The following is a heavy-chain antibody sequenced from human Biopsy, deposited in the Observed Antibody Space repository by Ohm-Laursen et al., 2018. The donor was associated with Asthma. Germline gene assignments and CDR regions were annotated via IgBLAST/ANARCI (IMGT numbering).Heavy chain of an antibody. V-gene: IGHV1-24*01. CDR3: ASDFPKDYVRYNFQF. D-gene: IGHD4-17*01. J-gene: IGHJ4*02. Sequence: ASVKVSCKISGYSLTDLSMHWIRQVPGQGLEWMGGHDHEEGGTVNARRFQGRVTMTEDTSTDTAYMELSSLSSDDTAVYYCASDFPKDYVRYNFQFWGQGTLVTVSS. CDR2: HDHEEGGT. CDR1: GYSLTDLS.